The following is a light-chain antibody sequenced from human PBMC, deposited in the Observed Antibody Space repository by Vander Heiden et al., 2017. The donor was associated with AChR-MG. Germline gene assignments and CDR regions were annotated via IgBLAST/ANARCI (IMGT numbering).Light chain of an antibody. Sequence: QSVLTQPPSVSGAPGQRVTIACTGSSPNIGTGHDVHWYQQLPGTAPNLLIYGNNKRPSGVPDRLSVSKSGTSASLSISGLQAEDEADYYCQSYDSSLSGYVFGTGTKVTVL. V-gene: IGLV1-40*01. CDR3: QSYDSSLSGYV. CDR1: SPNIGTGHD. CDR2: GNN. J-gene: IGLJ1*01.